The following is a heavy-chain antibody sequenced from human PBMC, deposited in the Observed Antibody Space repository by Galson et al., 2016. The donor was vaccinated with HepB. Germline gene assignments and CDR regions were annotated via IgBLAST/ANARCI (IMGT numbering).Heavy chain of an antibody. Sequence: SLRLSCAASGFTFTNYALNWVRQAPGKGLEWVSGISGSGGSTYYADSVKGRFTISRDQSNNTLHLQMNSLRAEDTATYFCAKDISALVLPAAIDYWGQGTLVTVSS. CDR1: GFTFTNYA. D-gene: IGHD2-2*02. CDR3: AKDISALVLPAAIDY. CDR2: ISGSGGST. J-gene: IGHJ4*02. V-gene: IGHV3-23*01.